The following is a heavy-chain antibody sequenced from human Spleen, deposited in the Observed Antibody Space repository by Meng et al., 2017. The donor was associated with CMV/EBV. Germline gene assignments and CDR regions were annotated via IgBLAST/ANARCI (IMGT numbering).Heavy chain of an antibody. CDR1: FSSYT. D-gene: IGHD6-19*01. Sequence: FSSYTIRRVRQAPGQGLEWMGRIIPILGIANYAQKFQGRVTITADKSTSTAYMELSSLRSEDTAVYYCASTTSGYSSGWYGLGTDYWGQGTLVTVSS. V-gene: IGHV1-69*02. CDR2: IIPILGIA. J-gene: IGHJ4*02. CDR3: ASTTSGYSSGWYGLGTDY.